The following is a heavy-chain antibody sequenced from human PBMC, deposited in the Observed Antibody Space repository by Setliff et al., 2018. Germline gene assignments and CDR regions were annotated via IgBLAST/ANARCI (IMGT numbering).Heavy chain of an antibody. CDR3: TRALAEGSPAY. D-gene: IGHD2-15*01. CDR2: IWHDGGNK. V-gene: IGHV3-33*08. Sequence: GGSLRLSCAASGFTFSNYRMHWVRQAPGKGLEWVAIIWHDGGNKYHADSVKGRFTISRDNSKNTLYLQMNSLRPEDSGVYYCTRALAEGSPAYWGQGTLVTVSS. CDR1: GFTFSNYR. J-gene: IGHJ4*02.